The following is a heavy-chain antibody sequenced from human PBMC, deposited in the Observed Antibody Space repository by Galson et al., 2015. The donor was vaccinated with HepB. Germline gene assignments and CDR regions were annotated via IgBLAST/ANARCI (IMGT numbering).Heavy chain of an antibody. CDR1: GFSLSTSGVG. Sequence: PALVKPTQTLTLTCTFSGFSLSTSGVGVGWIRQPPGKALERLALIYWYDDKRYSPSLRSRLTITKDTSKTQVVLRMTNVNPVDTATYYCARFNGDTRLAAEAFDYWGQGTLVTVSS. J-gene: IGHJ4*02. CDR3: ARFNGDTRLAAEAFDY. D-gene: IGHD3-16*01. V-gene: IGHV2-5*01. CDR2: IYWYDDK.